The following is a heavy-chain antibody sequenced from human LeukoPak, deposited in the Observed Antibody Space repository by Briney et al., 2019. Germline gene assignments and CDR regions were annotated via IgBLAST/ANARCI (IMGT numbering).Heavy chain of an antibody. CDR2: INHSGYT. CDR1: GVSFDDYY. D-gene: IGHD4-17*01. V-gene: IGHV4-34*01. CDR3: TRMTTGHDY. Sequence: PSETLSLTCAVSGVSFDDYYWSWVRQTPGERLEWIGEINHSGYTNDSPSLKSRVTLSIDTSRKQFSLNLRSVTVADAGIYYCTRMTTGHDYWGQGTLVTVSS. J-gene: IGHJ4*02.